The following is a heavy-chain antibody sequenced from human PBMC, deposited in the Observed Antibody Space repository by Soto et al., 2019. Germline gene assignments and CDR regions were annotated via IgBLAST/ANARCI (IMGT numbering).Heavy chain of an antibody. V-gene: IGHV3-30*18. CDR3: ANGRTTGTHYYYYYGMDV. CDR2: ISYDGSNK. J-gene: IGHJ6*02. CDR1: GFTFSSYG. Sequence: QVQLVESGGGVVQPGRSLRLSCAASGFTFSSYGMHWVRQAPGKGLEWVAVISYDGSNKYYADSVKGRFTISRDNSKNTLYLQMHSLRAEDTAVYYCANGRTTGTHYYYYYGMDVWGQGTTVTVSS. D-gene: IGHD1-1*01.